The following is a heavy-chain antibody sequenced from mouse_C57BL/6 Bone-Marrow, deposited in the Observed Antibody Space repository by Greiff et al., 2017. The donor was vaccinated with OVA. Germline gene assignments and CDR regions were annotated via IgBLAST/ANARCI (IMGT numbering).Heavy chain of an antibody. Sequence: VKLVESGAELVKPGASVKISCKASGYAFSSYWMNWVKQRPGKGLEWIGQIYPGDGDTNYNGKFKGKATLTADKSSSTAYMQLSSLTSEDSAVYFCARGGIYYDYAWFAYWGQGTLVTVSA. CDR2: IYPGDGDT. D-gene: IGHD2-4*01. CDR3: ARGGIYYDYAWFAY. V-gene: IGHV1-80*01. CDR1: GYAFSSYW. J-gene: IGHJ3*01.